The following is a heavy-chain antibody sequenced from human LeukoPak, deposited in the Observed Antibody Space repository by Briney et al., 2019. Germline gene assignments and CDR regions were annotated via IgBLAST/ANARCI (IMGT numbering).Heavy chain of an antibody. CDR1: GFTFGSYS. J-gene: IGHJ4*02. D-gene: IGHD5-18*01. CDR2: INWNGGST. Sequence: GGSLRLSCAASGFTFGSYSMNWVRQAPGKGLEWVSGINWNGGSTGYADSVKGRFTISRDNAKNSLYLQMNSLRAEDTALYYCARVGSVRGYSYDDYWGQGTLVTVSS. CDR3: ARVGSVRGYSYDDY. V-gene: IGHV3-20*04.